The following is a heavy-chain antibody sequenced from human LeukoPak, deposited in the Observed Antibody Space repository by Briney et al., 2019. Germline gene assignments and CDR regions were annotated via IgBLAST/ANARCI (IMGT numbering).Heavy chain of an antibody. CDR2: ITPILGIA. Sequence: SVKVSCKASGGTFSSYAISWVRQAPGQGLEWMGRITPILGIANYAQKFQGRVTITADKSTSTAYMELSSLRSEDTAVYYAYYYDSSGYYYVEYWGQGTLVTVSS. V-gene: IGHV1-69*04. D-gene: IGHD3-22*01. J-gene: IGHJ4*02. CDR3: YYYDSSGYYYVEY. CDR1: GGTFSSYA.